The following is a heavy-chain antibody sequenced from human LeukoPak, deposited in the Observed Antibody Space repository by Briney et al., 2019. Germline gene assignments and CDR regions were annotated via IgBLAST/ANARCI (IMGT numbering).Heavy chain of an antibody. CDR3: ARGEITSGGVIVVFDY. Sequence: GASVKVSCKASGYTFTGYYMHWVRQAPGQGLEWMGLIDPNSGGTNYAQKFHGRVTMTRDTSISTAYMALSSLRSDDTAVYYCARGEITSGGVIVVFDYWGQGTLVTVSS. CDR2: IDPNSGGT. D-gene: IGHD3-16*02. J-gene: IGHJ4*02. CDR1: GYTFTGYY. V-gene: IGHV1-2*02.